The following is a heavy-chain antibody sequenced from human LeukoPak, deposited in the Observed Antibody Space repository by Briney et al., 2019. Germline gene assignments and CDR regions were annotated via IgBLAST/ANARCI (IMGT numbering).Heavy chain of an antibody. V-gene: IGHV3-23*01. Sequence: GGSLRLSCAASGFTFSSYAMSWVRQAPGKGLEWVSTLDLGGNTYYADSVKGRFTISRDNSKNTLYLQMNSLRAEDTAVYYCAKDPRITMIVVVITGDFDYWGQGTLVTVSS. D-gene: IGHD3-22*01. CDR3: AKDPRITMIVVVITGDFDY. CDR1: GFTFSSYA. CDR2: LDLGGNT. J-gene: IGHJ4*02.